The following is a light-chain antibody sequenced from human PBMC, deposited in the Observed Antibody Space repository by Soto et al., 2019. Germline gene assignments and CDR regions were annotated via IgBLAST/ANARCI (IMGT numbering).Light chain of an antibody. CDR2: GAS. Sequence: EIVMTQSPATLSVSPGERATLSCRASQSVSSNLAWYQQKPGQAPRLLIYGASTRATGIPARFSGSGSGTEFTLTISSLQSEDFALYYCQQYHNWLTFGQGTKV. V-gene: IGKV3-15*01. CDR1: QSVSSN. CDR3: QQYHNWLT. J-gene: IGKJ1*01.